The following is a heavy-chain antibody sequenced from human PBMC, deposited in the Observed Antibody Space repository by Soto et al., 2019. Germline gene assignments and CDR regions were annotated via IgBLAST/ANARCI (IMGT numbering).Heavy chain of an antibody. D-gene: IGHD2-8*01. V-gene: IGHV4-61*01. Sequence: QVQLQESGPGLVKPSETLTLTCTVSGGSVNNGNYYWSWIRQPPGKGLEWIGHIYYSGSTNYNPSLKSRVSKSMSPSKKLAALMLSSVTAADTAVYFCARDPGVGLSARWFDPWGQGALVTVSS. J-gene: IGHJ5*02. CDR3: ARDPGVGLSARWFDP. CDR1: GGSVNNGNYY. CDR2: IYYSGST.